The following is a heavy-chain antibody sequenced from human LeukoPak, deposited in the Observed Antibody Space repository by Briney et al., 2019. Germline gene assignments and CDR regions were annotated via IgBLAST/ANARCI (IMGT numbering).Heavy chain of an antibody. CDR1: GGTFSSYA. CDR2: FILIFGTA. J-gene: IGHJ5*02. V-gene: IGHV1-69*05. Sequence: SVKVSCKASGGTFSSYAITWVRQAPGQGLEWMGVFILIFGTANYAHKFPDRVTITTDEAAATTYCDLTCTSSEERAVLYCAGDQGVTIFGVAHWFDPWGQGTLVTVSS. CDR3: AGDQGVTIFGVAHWFDP. D-gene: IGHD3-3*01.